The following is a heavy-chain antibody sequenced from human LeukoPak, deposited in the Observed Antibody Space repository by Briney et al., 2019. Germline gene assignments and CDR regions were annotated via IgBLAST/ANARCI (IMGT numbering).Heavy chain of an antibody. CDR2: INPSGGST. J-gene: IGHJ4*02. CDR3: ARDRVVVVPAAMFSGRSVLGY. D-gene: IGHD2-2*01. Sequence: GASVKVSCKASGYTFTSCYMHWVRQAPGQGLEWMGIINPSGGSTSYAQKFQGRVTMTRDTSTSTVYMELSSLRSEDTAVYYCARDRVVVVPAAMFSGRSVLGYWGQGTLVTVSS. CDR1: GYTFTSCY. V-gene: IGHV1-46*01.